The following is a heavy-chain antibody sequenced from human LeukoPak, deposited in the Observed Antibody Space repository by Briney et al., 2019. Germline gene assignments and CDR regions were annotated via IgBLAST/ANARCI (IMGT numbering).Heavy chain of an antibody. J-gene: IGHJ4*02. CDR2: INPNSGGT. D-gene: IGHD2-21*02. CDR1: GYTCTGYY. Sequence: GASVKVSCKASGYTCTGYYMHWVRQAPGQGLEWRGWINPNSGGTNYAQKFPGRVTMTRDTSISTAYMELSRLRSDDTAVYYCARGKKAGRTIVVVTAYLTPFDYWGQGTLVTVSS. CDR3: ARGKKAGRTIVVVTAYLTPFDY. V-gene: IGHV1-2*02.